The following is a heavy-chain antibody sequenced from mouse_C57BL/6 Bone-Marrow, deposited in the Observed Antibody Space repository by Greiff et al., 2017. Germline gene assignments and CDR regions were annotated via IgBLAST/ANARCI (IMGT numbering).Heavy chain of an antibody. CDR1: GFTFSSYG. D-gene: IGHD1-1*01. Sequence: EVKLMESGGDLVKPGGSLKLSCAASGFTFSSYGMSWVRQTPDKRLEWVATIRSGGSYTYYPDSVKGRFTISRDNAKNTLYLQMSSLKSEDTAMYYCARHRYYYGSSYDYWGQGTTLTVSS. CDR3: ARHRYYYGSSYDY. V-gene: IGHV5-6*01. CDR2: IRSGGSYT. J-gene: IGHJ2*01.